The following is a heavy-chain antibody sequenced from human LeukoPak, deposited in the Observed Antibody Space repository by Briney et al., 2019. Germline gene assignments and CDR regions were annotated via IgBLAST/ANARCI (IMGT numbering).Heavy chain of an antibody. V-gene: IGHV3-23*01. Sequence: GGSLRLSCAASGFTFSSYAMSWVRQAPGKGLEWASVISSGGSTNYADSVKGRFTISRDNSKNTLYLQMNSLRAEDTAVYYCAKSLGSVKGYWGQGTLVTVSS. CDR2: ISSGGST. CDR3: AKSLGSVKGY. CDR1: GFTFSSYA. J-gene: IGHJ4*02. D-gene: IGHD6-25*01.